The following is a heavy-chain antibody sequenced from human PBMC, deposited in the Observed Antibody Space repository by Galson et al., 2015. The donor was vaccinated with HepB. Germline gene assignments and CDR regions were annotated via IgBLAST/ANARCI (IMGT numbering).Heavy chain of an antibody. CDR1: SFTFSDYY. J-gene: IGHJ5*02. D-gene: IGHD2-15*01. CDR3: ARDLYCSVKTCYVTHNWFDP. Sequence: SLRLSCAASSFTFSDYYMSWIRQAPGKGLEWVSYISSSGSHTNYADSVRGRFTISRDNAKDSLYLQMNSLRAEDTAVYYCARDLYCSVKTCYVTHNWFDPWGQGTLVTVSS. CDR2: ISSSGSHT. V-gene: IGHV3-11*05.